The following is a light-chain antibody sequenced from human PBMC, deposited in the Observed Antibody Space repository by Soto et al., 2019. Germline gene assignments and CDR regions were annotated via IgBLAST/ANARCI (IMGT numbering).Light chain of an antibody. CDR1: QSVTSSY. Sequence: EIVLTQSPGTLSLSPGERSTLSCRASQSVTSSYLAWYQQKPGQAPRLLIYGASSRSTGIPDRFSGSGCGTDFTLTISRLEPEDCAVYYCQQYGSSPRFGQGTKVEIK. CDR2: GAS. CDR3: QQYGSSPR. V-gene: IGKV3-20*01. J-gene: IGKJ1*01.